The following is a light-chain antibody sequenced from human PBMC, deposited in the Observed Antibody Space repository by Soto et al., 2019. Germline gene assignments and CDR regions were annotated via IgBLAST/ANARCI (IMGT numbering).Light chain of an antibody. J-gene: IGKJ1*01. CDR1: QSVRSSY. CDR2: AAS. Sequence: EIVLTQSPDTLSLSPGESATLCCRASQSVRSSYLAWYQQTPGQTPRLLIYAASSRATGIPDRFSGSGSGTDFSLTISRLEAEDFAVYYCQQYGSSPRTFGQGTKVDI. CDR3: QQYGSSPRT. V-gene: IGKV3-20*01.